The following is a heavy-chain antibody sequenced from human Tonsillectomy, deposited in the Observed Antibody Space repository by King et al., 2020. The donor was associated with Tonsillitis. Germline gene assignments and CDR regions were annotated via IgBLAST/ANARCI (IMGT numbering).Heavy chain of an antibody. D-gene: IGHD3-10*01. CDR1: GGSISSYY. J-gene: IGHJ5*02. V-gene: IGHV4-4*07. CDR3: ARERDYYGPYNWFDP. Sequence: VQLQESGPGLVKPSETLSLTCTVSGGSISSYYWSWIRQPAGKGLEWSGRIYTSGSTNYNPALKSRVTMSVDTSKNQFSLKLSSVTAADTAVYYCARERDYYGPYNWFDPWGQGTLVTVSS. CDR2: IYTSGST.